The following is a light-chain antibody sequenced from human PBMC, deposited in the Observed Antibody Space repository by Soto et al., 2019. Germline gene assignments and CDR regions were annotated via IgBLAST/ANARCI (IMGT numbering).Light chain of an antibody. CDR3: LVIYTGVGEV. CDR2: DTN. CDR1: TGVVTSGHY. J-gene: IGLJ1*01. V-gene: IGLV7-46*01. Sequence: QAVVTQEPSLTVSPGGTVTLTCGSTTGVVTSGHYPHWFQQKPGQAPRTLILDTNNRHSWTPARFSGSLLGGKAALTLSDAQPEDEAEYYCLVIYTGVGEVFGTGTKLTVL.